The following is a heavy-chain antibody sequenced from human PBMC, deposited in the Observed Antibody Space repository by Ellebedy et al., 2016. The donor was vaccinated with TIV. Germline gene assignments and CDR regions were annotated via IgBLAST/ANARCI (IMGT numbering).Heavy chain of an antibody. CDR3: ARAPYGYYYYGMDV. V-gene: IGHV4-59*01. CDR1: GGSFSGYY. CDR2: IYYSGST. J-gene: IGHJ6*02. D-gene: IGHD3-10*01. Sequence: MPSETLSLTCAVYGGSFSGYYWSWIRQPPGKGLEWIGYIYYSGSTNYNPSLKSRVTISVDTSKNQFSLKLSSVTAADTAVYYCARAPYGYYYYGMDVWGQGTTVTVSS.